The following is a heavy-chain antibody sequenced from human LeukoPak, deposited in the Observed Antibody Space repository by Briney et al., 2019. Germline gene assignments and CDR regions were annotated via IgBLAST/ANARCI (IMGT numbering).Heavy chain of an antibody. CDR3: ARGLRDSSGREYFQH. CDR2: MNPNSGNT. J-gene: IGHJ1*01. Sequence: GSSVMVSCKASGYTFSSYDINWVRQATGQGLEWMGWMNPNSGNTGYAQKFQGRVTMTRNTSISTAYMELSSLRSEDTAVYYCARGLRDSSGREYFQHWGQGTLVTVSS. V-gene: IGHV1-8*01. CDR1: GYTFSSYD. D-gene: IGHD3-22*01.